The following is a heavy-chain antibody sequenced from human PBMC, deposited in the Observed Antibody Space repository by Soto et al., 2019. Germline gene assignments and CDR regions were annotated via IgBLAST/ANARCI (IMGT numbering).Heavy chain of an antibody. V-gene: IGHV3-33*01. J-gene: IGHJ4*02. CDR3: ARGAYYDSSGYHIFDY. D-gene: IGHD3-22*01. CDR1: GFTFSSYG. Sequence: GGSLRLSCAASGFTFSSYGMHWVRQAPGKGLEWVAVIWYDGSNKYYADSVKGRFTISRDNSKNTLYLQMNSLRAEDKAVYYCARGAYYDSSGYHIFDYWGQGTLVTVSS. CDR2: IWYDGSNK.